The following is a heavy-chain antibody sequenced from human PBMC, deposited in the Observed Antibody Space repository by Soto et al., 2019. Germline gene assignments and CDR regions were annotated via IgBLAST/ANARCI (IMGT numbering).Heavy chain of an antibody. D-gene: IGHD1-26*01. CDR1: GFTFSYYG. J-gene: IGHJ2*01. Sequence: AGTLSLSCAASGFTFSYYGMHWVRHAPRTGLEWGAVISYDGSNKNYAASVKGRFTVSRDNSKNTLNLQMNSLSAEDTAVYYCAKRPVGATQSYFDLWGRGTLVTVSS. CDR3: AKRPVGATQSYFDL. CDR2: ISYDGSNK. V-gene: IGHV3-30*18.